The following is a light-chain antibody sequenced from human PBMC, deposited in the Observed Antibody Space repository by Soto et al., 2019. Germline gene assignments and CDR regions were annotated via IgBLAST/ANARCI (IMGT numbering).Light chain of an antibody. Sequence: DIPMTQSPSSLSASVGDRVTITCRASQTISGYLNWYQQKPGKAPQALTFGASILQSGVPSRDSVSGSGTGFTLTISSLQPEDVAICYCQPSHDPGTWVTFGPGTKVDIK. J-gene: IGKJ3*01. CDR2: GAS. CDR3: QPSHDPGTWVT. CDR1: QTISGY. V-gene: IGKV1-39*01.